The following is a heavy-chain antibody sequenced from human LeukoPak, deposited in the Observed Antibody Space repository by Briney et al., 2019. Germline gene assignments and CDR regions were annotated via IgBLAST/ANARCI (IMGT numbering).Heavy chain of an antibody. CDR2: IFYGGST. D-gene: IGHD4-17*01. J-gene: IGHJ4*02. CDR3: ARHIATGDYLNY. V-gene: IGHV4-39*01. CDR1: GGSISSSNDY. Sequence: SETLSLTCTVFGGSISSSNDYWGWIRQPPGKGLEWIGSIFYGGSTNYNPSLKSRVTISVDMSKNQSSLKMRSVTATDTAVYYCARHIATGDYLNYWGQGTLVTVSS.